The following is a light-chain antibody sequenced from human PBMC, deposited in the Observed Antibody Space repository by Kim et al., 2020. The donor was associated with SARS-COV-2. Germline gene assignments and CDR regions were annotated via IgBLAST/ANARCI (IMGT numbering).Light chain of an antibody. CDR3: SSYTSSSAYFV. CDR1: SSDIGSYDR. J-gene: IGLJ2*01. CDR2: EVS. V-gene: IGLV2-18*02. Sequence: QSALTQPPSVSGSPGQSVTISFTGTSSDIGSYDRVSWYQQPPGKVPKFVIYEVSNRPSGVPDRFSGSKSGNTASLTISGLQAEDEADYYCSSYTSSSAYFVFGGGTQLTVL.